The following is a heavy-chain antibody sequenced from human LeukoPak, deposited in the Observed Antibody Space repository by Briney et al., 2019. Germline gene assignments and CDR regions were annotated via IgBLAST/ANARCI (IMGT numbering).Heavy chain of an antibody. CDR3: ASQPDHDSSGSDY. J-gene: IGHJ4*02. Sequence: PGGSLRLSCAASGFTFSSYWMHWVRQAPGKGLVWVSRINTDGSSTSYADSVKGRFTISRDNSKNTLYLQMNSLRAEDTAVYYCASQPDHDSSGSDYWGQGTLVTVSS. V-gene: IGHV3-74*01. D-gene: IGHD3-22*01. CDR1: GFTFSSYW. CDR2: INTDGSST.